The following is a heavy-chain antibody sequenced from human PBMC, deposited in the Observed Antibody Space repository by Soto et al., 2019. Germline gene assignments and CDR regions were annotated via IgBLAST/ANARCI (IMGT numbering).Heavy chain of an antibody. CDR1: GFTFSSYA. V-gene: IGHV3-30-3*01. Sequence: PGGSLRLSCAASGFTFSSYAMHWVRQAPGKGLEWVAVISYDRSNKYYADSVKGRFTISRDNSKNTLYLQMNSLRAEDTAVYYCARDRGYYYDSSGYYYTYYFDYWGQGTLVTVSS. CDR3: ARDRGYYYDSSGYYYTYYFDY. J-gene: IGHJ4*02. CDR2: ISYDRSNK. D-gene: IGHD3-22*01.